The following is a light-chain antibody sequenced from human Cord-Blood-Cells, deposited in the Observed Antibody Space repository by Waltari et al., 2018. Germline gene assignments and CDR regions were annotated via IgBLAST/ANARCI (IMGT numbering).Light chain of an antibody. V-gene: IGLV2-14*01. CDR1: SSNVGGYYY. J-gene: IGLJ3*02. Sequence: QSALTQPASVSGSPGKSITISCTGPSSNVGGYYYVSWSQQHPGKAPKLMIYDVSNRPAGVSNRFSGSKSGNTASLTISGLQAEDEADYYCSSYTSSSWVFGGGTKLTVL. CDR3: SSYTSSSWV. CDR2: DVS.